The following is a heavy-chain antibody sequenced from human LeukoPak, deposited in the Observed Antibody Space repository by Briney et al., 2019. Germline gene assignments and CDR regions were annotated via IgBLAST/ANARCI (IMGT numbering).Heavy chain of an antibody. CDR3: AKVREGRYQLPGCMDV. J-gene: IGHJ6*03. CDR1: GFTFSSYA. CDR2: ISGSGGST. D-gene: IGHD1-7*01. V-gene: IGHV3-23*01. Sequence: GGSLRLSCAASGFTFSSYAMSWVRQAPGKGLEWVSAISGSGGSTYYADSVKGRFTISRDNSKNTLYLQMNSLRAEDTAVYYCAKVREGRYQLPGCMDVWGKGTTVTVSS.